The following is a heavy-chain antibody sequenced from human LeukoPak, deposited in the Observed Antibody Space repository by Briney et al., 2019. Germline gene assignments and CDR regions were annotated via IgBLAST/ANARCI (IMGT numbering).Heavy chain of an antibody. Sequence: PSETLSLTCTVSGGSISSSSYYWGWIRQPPGKGLEWIGYIYYSGSTNYNPSLKSRVTISVDTSKNQFSLKLSSVTAADTAVYYCARVRQYYYDSSGYYLHYYYYYMDVWGKGTTVTVSS. CDR2: IYYSGST. CDR3: ARVRQYYYDSSGYYLHYYYYYMDV. V-gene: IGHV4-61*05. CDR1: GGSISSSSYY. D-gene: IGHD3-22*01. J-gene: IGHJ6*03.